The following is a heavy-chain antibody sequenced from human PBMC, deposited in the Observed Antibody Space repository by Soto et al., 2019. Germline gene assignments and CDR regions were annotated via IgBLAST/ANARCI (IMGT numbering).Heavy chain of an antibody. Sequence: SETLSLTCAVYGGSFSGYHWTWIRQPPGRGLDWIGEITHRGSPNYNPSLKSRVTISIDTSKNQFSLNLRSVTAADTAVYYCARIPGSDYSDPHDFWGQGDLVTVSS. D-gene: IGHD4-17*01. CDR2: ITHRGSP. V-gene: IGHV4-34*01. J-gene: IGHJ4*02. CDR1: GGSFSGYH. CDR3: ARIPGSDYSDPHDF.